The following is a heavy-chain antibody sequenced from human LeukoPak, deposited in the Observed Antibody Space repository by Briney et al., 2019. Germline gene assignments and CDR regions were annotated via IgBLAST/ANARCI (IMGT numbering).Heavy chain of an antibody. CDR2: ISRSSSTI. CDR1: GFTFSSYS. Sequence: GGSLRLSCAASGFTFSSYSMNWVRQAPGKGLEWVSYISRSSSTISYADSVKGRFTISRDNAKNSLYLQMNSLRDEDTAVYYCARDPPSYGDHDDYWGQGTLVTVSS. J-gene: IGHJ4*02. CDR3: ARDPPSYGDHDDY. V-gene: IGHV3-48*02. D-gene: IGHD4-17*01.